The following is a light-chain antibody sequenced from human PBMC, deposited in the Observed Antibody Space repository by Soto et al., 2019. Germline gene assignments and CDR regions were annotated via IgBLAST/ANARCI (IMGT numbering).Light chain of an antibody. CDR1: SGYSNYK. Sequence: QPVLTQPPSASASLGALVTLTCTLSSGYSNYKVDWYQQRPGKGPRFVMRVGTGGIVGSKGDGIPDRFSVLGSGLNRYLTIKNIQEEDESDYHCGADHGSGSNFVVVFGGGTQLTVL. V-gene: IGLV9-49*01. J-gene: IGLJ2*01. CDR2: VGTGGIVG. CDR3: GADHGSGSNFVVV.